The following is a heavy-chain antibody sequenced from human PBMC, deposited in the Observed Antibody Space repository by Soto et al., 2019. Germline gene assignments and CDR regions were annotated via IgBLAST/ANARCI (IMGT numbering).Heavy chain of an antibody. V-gene: IGHV1-18*01. CDR3: ARDFYQLLSLDAFDI. Sequence: GASVKVSCKASGYTFTSYGISWVRQAPGQGLEWMGWISAYNGNTNYAQKLQGRVTMTTDTSTSTAYMELRSLRSDDTAVYYCARDFYQLLSLDAFDIWGQGTMVTVSS. CDR1: GYTFTSYG. J-gene: IGHJ3*02. D-gene: IGHD2-2*01. CDR2: ISAYNGNT.